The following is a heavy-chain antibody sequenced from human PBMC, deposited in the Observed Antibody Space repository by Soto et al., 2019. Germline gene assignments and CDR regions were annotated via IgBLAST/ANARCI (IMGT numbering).Heavy chain of an antibody. J-gene: IGHJ4*02. CDR1: GYTFTSYG. V-gene: IGHV1-18*04. Sequence: ASVKVSCKASGYTFTSYGISWVRQAPGQGLEWMGWISAYNGNTNYAQKLQGRVTMTTDTSTSTAYMELRSLGSDDTAVYYCARGSGDYGDYVLLRWGQGTLVTVSS. D-gene: IGHD4-17*01. CDR3: ARGSGDYGDYVLLR. CDR2: ISAYNGNT.